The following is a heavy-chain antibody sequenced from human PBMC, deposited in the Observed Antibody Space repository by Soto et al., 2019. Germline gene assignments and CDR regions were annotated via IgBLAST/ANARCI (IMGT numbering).Heavy chain of an antibody. CDR1: GYTFTSYG. V-gene: IGHV1-18*01. J-gene: IGHJ6*03. Sequence: ASVKVSCKASGYTFTSYGISWVRQAPGQGLEWMGWISAYNGNTNYAQKLQGRVTMTTDTSTSTAYMELSSLRSEDTAVYYCARTVLGYCSSTSCYADNTDYYCYYMDVWGKGTTVTVSS. D-gene: IGHD2-2*01. CDR3: ARTVLGYCSSTSCYADNTDYYCYYMDV. CDR2: ISAYNGNT.